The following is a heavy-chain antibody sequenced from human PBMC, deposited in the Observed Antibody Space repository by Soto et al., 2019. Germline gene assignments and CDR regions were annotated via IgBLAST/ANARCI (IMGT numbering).Heavy chain of an antibody. CDR1: GGSISSGDYY. CDR2: IYYSGST. D-gene: IGHD3-16*02. Sequence: SETLSLTCTVSGGSISSGDYYWSWIRQPPGKGLEWIGYIYYSGSTYYNPSLKSRVTISVDTSKNQFSLKLSSVTAADTAVYYCARAAPWDYVWGSYRYGAFDIWGQGTMVTVSS. J-gene: IGHJ3*02. V-gene: IGHV4-30-4*01. CDR3: ARAAPWDYVWGSYRYGAFDI.